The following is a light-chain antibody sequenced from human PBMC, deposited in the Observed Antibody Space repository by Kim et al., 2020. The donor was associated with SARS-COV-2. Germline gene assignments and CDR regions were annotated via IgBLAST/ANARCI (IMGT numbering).Light chain of an antibody. Sequence: QSITISCTGTSSDVGGYNYVSWYQQHPGKAPKLMIYDVSNRPSGVSNRFSGSKSGNTASLTISGLQAEDEADYSCSSYTSSSTLAVFGGGTKLTVL. CDR1: SSDVGGYNY. J-gene: IGLJ2*01. CDR3: SSYTSSSTLAV. CDR2: DVS. V-gene: IGLV2-14*03.